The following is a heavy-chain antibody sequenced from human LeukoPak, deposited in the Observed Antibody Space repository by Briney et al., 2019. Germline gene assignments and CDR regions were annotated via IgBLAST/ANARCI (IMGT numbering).Heavy chain of an antibody. Sequence: PGGSLRLSCAASGFTFSSYAMSWVRQAPGKGLEWVSAISGSGGSTYYADSVKGRFTISRDNSKNTLYLQMNSLRAEDTAVYYCAKASNYGSGSYYPRGVDYWGQGTLVTVS. CDR1: GFTFSSYA. CDR3: AKASNYGSGSYYPRGVDY. V-gene: IGHV3-23*01. CDR2: ISGSGGST. J-gene: IGHJ4*02. D-gene: IGHD3-10*01.